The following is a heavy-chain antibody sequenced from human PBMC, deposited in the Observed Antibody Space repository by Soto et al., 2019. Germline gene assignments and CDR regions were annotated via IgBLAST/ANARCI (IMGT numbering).Heavy chain of an antibody. D-gene: IGHD3-3*01. J-gene: IGHJ4*02. CDR1: GVSISSYY. CDR2: IYYSGST. CDR3: ARGMYYDFWSGYYWFDY. Sequence: SETLSLTCTVSGVSISSYYWSWIRQPPGKGLEWIGYIYYSGSTNYNPSLKSRVTISVDTSKNQFSLKLSSVTAADTAVYYCARGMYYDFWSGYYWFDYWGQGTLVTVSS. V-gene: IGHV4-59*01.